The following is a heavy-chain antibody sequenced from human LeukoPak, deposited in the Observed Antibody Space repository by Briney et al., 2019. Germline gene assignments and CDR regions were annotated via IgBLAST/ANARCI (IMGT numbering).Heavy chain of an antibody. CDR3: ARDASCYYDGSGYYLGY. D-gene: IGHD3-22*01. Sequence: SETLSLTCIVSGGSISSCSWNWIRQPAGKGLEWIGRIHTSGSTNYNPSLKSRVTMSVDTSKNQFSLKLSSVTAADTAVYYCARDASCYYDGSGYYLGYWGQGTLATVSS. V-gene: IGHV4-4*07. J-gene: IGHJ4*02. CDR1: GGSISSCS. CDR2: IHTSGST.